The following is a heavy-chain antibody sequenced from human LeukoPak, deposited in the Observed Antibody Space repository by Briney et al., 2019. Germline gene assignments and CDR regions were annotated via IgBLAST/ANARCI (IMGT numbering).Heavy chain of an antibody. CDR1: GFTFSSYA. D-gene: IGHD4-11*01. Sequence: GGSLRLSCAASGFTFSSYAMSWVRRAPGKGLEWVSAISGSGGSTYYADSVKGRFTISRDNSKNTLYLQMNSLRAEDTAVYYCAKVVHDYSNSFDYWGQGTLVTVSS. CDR3: AKVVHDYSNSFDY. V-gene: IGHV3-23*01. J-gene: IGHJ4*02. CDR2: ISGSGGST.